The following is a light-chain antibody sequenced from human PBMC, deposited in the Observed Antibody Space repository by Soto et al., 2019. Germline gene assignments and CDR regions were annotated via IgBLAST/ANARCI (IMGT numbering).Light chain of an antibody. J-gene: IGKJ1*01. CDR1: QSVSSSY. V-gene: IGKV3-20*01. CDR2: GAS. Sequence: ENVLTQSPGTLSLSPGERATLSCRASQSVSSSYLTWYQQKPGQAPRLLIYGASSRATGIPDRFSGSGSGTDFTLTISRLEPEDFAVYYRQQFGSSPWTFGQGTKVEIK. CDR3: QQFGSSPWT.